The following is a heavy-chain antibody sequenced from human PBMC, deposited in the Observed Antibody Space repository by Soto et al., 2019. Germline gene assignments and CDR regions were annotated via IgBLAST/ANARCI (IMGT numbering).Heavy chain of an antibody. D-gene: IGHD6-13*01. CDR2: IWNDGTNK. J-gene: IGHJ3*02. CDR3: AKDMAAAAHQGDAFDI. Sequence: QVQLVESGGGVVQPGRSLRLSCAASGFTFSNYGMHWVRQAPGKGVEWVAVIWNDGTNKYYVDSGRGRFTISRDDSKNTLYLEMNSLRAEDTGVYYCAKDMAAAAHQGDAFDIWGLGTMVSVSA. CDR1: GFTFSNYG. V-gene: IGHV3-33*03.